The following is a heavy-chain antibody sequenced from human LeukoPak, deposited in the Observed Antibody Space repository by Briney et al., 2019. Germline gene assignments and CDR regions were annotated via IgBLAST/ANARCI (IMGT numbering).Heavy chain of an antibody. V-gene: IGHV3-7*01. CDR2: IKQDGSEK. J-gene: IGHJ6*03. CDR3: AREDNVWNLLYNYYMDV. D-gene: IGHD1-1*01. CDR1: GFTFSSYW. Sequence: PGGSLRLSCAASGFTFSSYWMSWVRQAPGKGLEWVANIKQDGSEKYYVDSVKGRFTISRDNAKNSLYLQMNSLRAEGTAVYYCAREDNVWNLLYNYYMDVWGKGTTVTVSS.